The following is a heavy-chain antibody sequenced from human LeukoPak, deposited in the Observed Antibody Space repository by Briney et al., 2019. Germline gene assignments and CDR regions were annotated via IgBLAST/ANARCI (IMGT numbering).Heavy chain of an antibody. J-gene: IGHJ5*02. CDR2: IRYDGSNK. Sequence: PGGSLRLSCAASGFTFNNAWMNWVRQAPGKGLEWVAFIRYDGSNKYYADSVKGRFTISRDNSKNTLYLQMNSLRAEDTAVYYCAKDPAGEYSSSSGPNWFDPWGQGTLVTVSS. V-gene: IGHV3-30*02. CDR3: AKDPAGEYSSSSGPNWFDP. CDR1: GFTFNNAW. D-gene: IGHD6-6*01.